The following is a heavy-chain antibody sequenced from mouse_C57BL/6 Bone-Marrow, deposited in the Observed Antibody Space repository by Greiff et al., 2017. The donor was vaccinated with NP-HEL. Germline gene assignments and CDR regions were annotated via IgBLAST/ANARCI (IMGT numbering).Heavy chain of an antibody. CDR2: INPYNGGT. V-gene: IGHV1-19*01. J-gene: IGHJ2*01. CDR1: GYTFTDYY. CDR3: ARYCHYGSSLDY. Sequence: EVQLQESGPVLVKPGASVKMSCKASGYTFTDYYMNWVKQSHGKGLEWIGVINPYNGGTSYNQKFKGKATLTVDKSSSTAYMELNSLTSEDSAVYYGARYCHYGSSLDYWGQGTTLTVSS. D-gene: IGHD1-1*01.